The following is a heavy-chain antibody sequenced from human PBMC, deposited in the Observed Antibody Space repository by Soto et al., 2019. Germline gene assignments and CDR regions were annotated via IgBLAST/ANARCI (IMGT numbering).Heavy chain of an antibody. CDR3: ARVRREYDNSGPVDY. CDR1: GGSISSSSYY. J-gene: IGHJ4*02. Sequence: PSETLSLTCTVSGGSISSSSYYWGWIRQPPGKGLEWIGSIYYSGSTYNNPSLQSRVTISLDRSKNQFSLKLNSVTAADTAVYYCARVRREYDNSGPVDYWGQGTLVTVSS. CDR2: IYYSGST. V-gene: IGHV4-39*07. D-gene: IGHD3-22*01.